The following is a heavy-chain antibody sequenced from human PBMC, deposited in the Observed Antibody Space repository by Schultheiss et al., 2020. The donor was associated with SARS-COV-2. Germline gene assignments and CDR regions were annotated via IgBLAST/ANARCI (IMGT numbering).Heavy chain of an antibody. D-gene: IGHD6-13*01. Sequence: SETLSLTCSVSGGSISSSSYYWSWIRQPPGKGLEWIGEINHSGSTNYNPSLKSRVTISVDTSKNQFSLKLSSVTAADTAVYYCARGPRQQLGRGGMDVWGQGTTVTVSS. CDR3: ARGPRQQLGRGGMDV. V-gene: IGHV4-39*07. CDR2: INHSGST. CDR1: GGSISSSSYY. J-gene: IGHJ6*02.